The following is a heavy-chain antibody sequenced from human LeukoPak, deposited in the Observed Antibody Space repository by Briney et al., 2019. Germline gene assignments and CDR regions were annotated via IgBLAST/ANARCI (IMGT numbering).Heavy chain of an antibody. CDR2: IYYSGST. J-gene: IGHJ4*02. V-gene: IGHV4-30-4*01. Sequence: PSETLSLTCTVSGGSISSGDYYWSWIRQPPGKGLECIGDIYYSGSTYYNPSLKSRLTISVDTSKNQFSLKLSSVTAADTAVYYCAREKDTDRYYFDYWGQGTLVTVSS. CDR1: GGSISSGDYY. CDR3: AREKDTDRYYFDY.